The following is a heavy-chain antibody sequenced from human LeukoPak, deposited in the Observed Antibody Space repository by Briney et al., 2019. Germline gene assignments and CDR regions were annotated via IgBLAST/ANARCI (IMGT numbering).Heavy chain of an antibody. J-gene: IGHJ4*02. D-gene: IGHD1-26*01. CDR3: ARELVGATWGGFDY. Sequence: SETLSLTCTVSGGSISSYYWGWIRQPPGKGLEWIGYIYYSGSTNYNPSLKSRVTISVDTSKNQFFLKLSSVTAADTAVHYCARELVGATWGGFDYWGQGTLVTVSS. CDR1: GGSISSYY. CDR2: IYYSGST. V-gene: IGHV4-59*01.